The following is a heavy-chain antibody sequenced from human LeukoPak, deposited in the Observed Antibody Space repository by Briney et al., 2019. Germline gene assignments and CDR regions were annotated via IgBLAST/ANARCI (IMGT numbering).Heavy chain of an antibody. V-gene: IGHV3-11*01. CDR3: ARSGLAAAGTGYYGMDV. J-gene: IGHJ6*02. D-gene: IGHD6-13*01. Sequence: GGSLRLSCAASGFTFSDYYMSWIRQTPGKGLEWVSDISSSGGTIDYADSGKGRFTISRDNAKNSLYLQMNSLRAEDTAGYYCARSGLAAAGTGYYGMDVRGQGTTVTVSS. CDR2: ISSSGGTI. CDR1: GFTFSDYY.